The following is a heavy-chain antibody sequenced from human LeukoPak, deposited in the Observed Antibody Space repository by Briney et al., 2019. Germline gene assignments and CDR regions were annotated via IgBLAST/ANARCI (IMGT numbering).Heavy chain of an antibody. CDR2: IYYSGST. V-gene: IGHV4-59*12. D-gene: IGHD3-10*01. CDR1: GGSITNYY. CDR3: AREGWFGELSIFFDY. Sequence: SETLSLTCTVSGGSITNYYWSWIRQPPGKGLEWIGYIYYSGSTKYKSSLKSRVTISVDTSKNQFSLKLSSVTAADTAVYYCAREGWFGELSIFFDYWGQGTLVTVSS. J-gene: IGHJ4*02.